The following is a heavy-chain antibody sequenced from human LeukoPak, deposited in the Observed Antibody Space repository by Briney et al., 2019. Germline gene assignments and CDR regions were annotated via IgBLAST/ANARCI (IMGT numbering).Heavy chain of an antibody. V-gene: IGHV3-30*18. CDR2: ISYDGSNK. J-gene: IGHJ6*03. CDR3: ANNGGSFYMDV. CDR1: GFTFSSYG. D-gene: IGHD4-23*01. Sequence: PGGSLRLSCAASGFTFSSYGMHWVRQAPGKGLEWVAVISYDGSNKYYADSVKGRFTISRDNSKNTLYLQMNSLRAEDTAVYYCANNGGSFYMDVWGKGTTVTVSS.